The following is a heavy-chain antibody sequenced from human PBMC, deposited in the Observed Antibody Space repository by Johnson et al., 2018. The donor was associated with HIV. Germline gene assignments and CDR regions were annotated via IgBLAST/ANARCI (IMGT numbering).Heavy chain of an antibody. CDR3: AGGGLLWFGHPAD. V-gene: IGHV3-20*04. CDR2: INWNGGST. CDR1: GFMFDDYG. J-gene: IGHJ3*01. Sequence: VQLVESGGGVVRPGGSLRLSCTASGFMFDDYGMNWVRQAPGKGLEWVSGINWNGGSTGYADSMKGRFTISRDNAKNSLYLQMNSLRDEDTAVYYCAGGGLLWFGHPADWGQGTEVTVSS. D-gene: IGHD3-10*01.